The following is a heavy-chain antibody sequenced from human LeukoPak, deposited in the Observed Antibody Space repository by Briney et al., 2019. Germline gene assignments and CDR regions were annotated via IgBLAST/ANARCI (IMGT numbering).Heavy chain of an antibody. CDR3: ARVIAARPTDWFDP. V-gene: IGHV1-69*05. D-gene: IGHD6-6*01. CDR2: IIPIFGTA. Sequence: SVKVSCKASGGTFSSYAISWVRQAPGQGLEWMGGIIPIFGTANYAQKFQGRVTITTDESTSTAYMELSSLRSEDTAVYYCARVIAARPTDWFDPWGQGTLVTVSS. J-gene: IGHJ5*02. CDR1: GGTFSSYA.